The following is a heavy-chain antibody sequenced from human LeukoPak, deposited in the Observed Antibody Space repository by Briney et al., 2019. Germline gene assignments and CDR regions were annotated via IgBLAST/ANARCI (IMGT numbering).Heavy chain of an antibody. CDR2: ISSSGSTI. V-gene: IGHV3-48*03. CDR1: GFTFSSYE. CDR3: ASLYCSGGSCYSFRWLPGIMDV. Sequence: GGSLRLSCAASGFTFSSYEMNWVRQAPGKGLEWVSYISSSGSTIYYADSVKGRFTISRDNSKNTLYLQMNSLRAEDTAVYYCASLYCSGGSCYSFRWLPGIMDVWGKGTTVTVSS. J-gene: IGHJ6*03. D-gene: IGHD2-15*01.